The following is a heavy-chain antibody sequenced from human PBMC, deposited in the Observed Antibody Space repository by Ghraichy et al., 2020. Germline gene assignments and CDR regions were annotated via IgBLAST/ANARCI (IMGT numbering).Heavy chain of an antibody. V-gene: IGHV3-30*02. D-gene: IGHD3-10*01. CDR1: RFTFSTYG. Sequence: GGSLRLSCAASRFTFSTYGMHWVRQAPGKGLEWVAFIRYDETNKYYADTVKGRFTISRDNFKNTLYLQMKSLRVEDTAVYYCAKHFFYGSGRRGDAFDIWGQGTMVTVAS. CDR3: AKHFFYGSGRRGDAFDI. CDR2: IRYDETNK. J-gene: IGHJ3*02.